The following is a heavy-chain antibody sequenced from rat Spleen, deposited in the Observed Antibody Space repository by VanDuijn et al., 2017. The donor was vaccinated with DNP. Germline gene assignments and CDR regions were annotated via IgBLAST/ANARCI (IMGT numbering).Heavy chain of an antibody. CDR1: GFTFSDYN. CDR2: IIYDATRT. V-gene: IGHV5S10*01. CDR3: ARRDYPVPAY. J-gene: IGHJ3*01. D-gene: IGHD1-4*01. Sequence: EVQLVESGGGLVQPGRSLKLSCAASGFTFSDYNMAWVRQAPKKGLEWVATIIYDATRTYYRDFVKGRFTISRDNAKSTLYLQIDSLRSEDTATYYCARRDYPVPAYWGQGTLVTVSS.